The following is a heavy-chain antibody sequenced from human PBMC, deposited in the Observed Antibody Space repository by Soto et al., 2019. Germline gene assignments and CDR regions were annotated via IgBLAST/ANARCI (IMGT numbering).Heavy chain of an antibody. D-gene: IGHD6-19*01. CDR3: ASAPYSGGWCAFDY. CDR1: GLTFSSYW. Sequence: EVQLVESGGGLVQPGGSLRLSCAASGLTFSSYWMHWVRQAPGKGLVWVSRISTDGSVTTYADSVKGRFTISRDNAKNTLYLQMNSLRTEDTAVYYCASAPYSGGWCAFDYWDKGSLVTISS. V-gene: IGHV3-74*01. J-gene: IGHJ4*02. CDR2: ISTDGSVT.